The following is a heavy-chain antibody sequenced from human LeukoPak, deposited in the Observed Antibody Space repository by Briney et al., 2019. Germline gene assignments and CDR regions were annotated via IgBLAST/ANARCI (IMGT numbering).Heavy chain of an antibody. J-gene: IGHJ4*02. CDR3: ARDFVSSWSFY. CDR1: GYTFTGYA. D-gene: IGHD6-13*01. V-gene: IGHV7-4-1*02. CDR2: INTNTGNP. Sequence: ASVKVSSTASGYTFTGYAMNWVRQAPGQGLEWMGWINTNTGNPTYAQGFTGRFVFSLDTSVSTAYLQISSLKAEDTAVYYCARDFVSSWSFYWGQGTLVTVSS.